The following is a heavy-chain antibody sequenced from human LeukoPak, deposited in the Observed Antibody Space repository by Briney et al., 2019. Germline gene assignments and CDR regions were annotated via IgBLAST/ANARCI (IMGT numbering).Heavy chain of an antibody. CDR2: IYHSGST. D-gene: IGHD3-22*01. V-gene: IGHV4-4*02. CDR3: ARRRRYYYDSSGYPDY. J-gene: IGHJ4*02. CDR1: GGSISSSNW. Sequence: SGTLSLTCAVSGGSISSSNWWSWVRQPPGKGLEWIGEIYHSGSTNYNPSLKSRVTISVDKSKNQFSLKLSSVTAADTAVYYCARRRRYYYDSSGYPDYWGQGTLVTVSS.